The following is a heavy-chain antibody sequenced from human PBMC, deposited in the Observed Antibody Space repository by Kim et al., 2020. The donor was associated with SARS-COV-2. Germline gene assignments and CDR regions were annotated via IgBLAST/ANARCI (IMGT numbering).Heavy chain of an antibody. D-gene: IGHD2-2*01. CDR2: ISSSRGYI. Sequence: GGSLRLSCAASGFTFSSYSMNWVRQAPGKGLEWVSSISSSRGYIYYADSVKGRFTISRDNAKNSLHLQMNSLRAEDTAVYYCARDGPWVVVVPAAIDAFDIWGQGTMVTVSS. V-gene: IGHV3-21*04. CDR1: GFTFSSYS. J-gene: IGHJ3*02. CDR3: ARDGPWVVVVPAAIDAFDI.